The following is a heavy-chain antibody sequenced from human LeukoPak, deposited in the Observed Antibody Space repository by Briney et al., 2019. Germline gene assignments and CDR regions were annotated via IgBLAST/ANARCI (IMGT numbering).Heavy chain of an antibody. CDR3: ARGSTAVTFDY. CDR2: IYYSGST. J-gene: IGHJ4*02. V-gene: IGHV4-59*08. Sequence: PSETQSLTCTVSGGPTSRYYWSWIRQPPGKGLEWIGYIYYSGSTNYNPSLKSRVTISVDTSKNQFSLKLSSVTAADSAVYYCARGSTAVTFDYWGERALVTVSS. D-gene: IGHD4-23*01. CDR1: GGPTSRYY.